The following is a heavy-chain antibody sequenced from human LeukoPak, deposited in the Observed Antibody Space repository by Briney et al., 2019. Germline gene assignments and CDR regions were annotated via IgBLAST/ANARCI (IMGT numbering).Heavy chain of an antibody. CDR1: GFTFSSYS. CDR3: ARDPLIAAASTSY. CDR2: ISSSSSYI. V-gene: IGHV3-21*01. J-gene: IGHJ4*02. Sequence: GGSLRLSCAASGFTFSSYSMNWVRQAPGKGLEWVSSISSSSSYIYYADSVKGRFTISRDNAKNSLYLQMNSLRAEDTAVYYCARDPLIAAASTSYWGQGTLVTVSS. D-gene: IGHD6-13*01.